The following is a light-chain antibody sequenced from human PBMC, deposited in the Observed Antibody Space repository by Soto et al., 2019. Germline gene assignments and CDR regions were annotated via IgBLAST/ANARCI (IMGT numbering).Light chain of an antibody. V-gene: IGKV3-15*01. CDR3: QQYQSWPLT. CDR1: QSVSSN. J-gene: IGKJ4*01. Sequence: EIVMTQSPATLSVSPGERATLSCRASQSVSSNLAWYQQKLGQDPRLLIFGPSARATGIPARFSGSGSETEFTLTISSLQSEDLAVYYCQQYQSWPLTFGGGTKVEIK. CDR2: GPS.